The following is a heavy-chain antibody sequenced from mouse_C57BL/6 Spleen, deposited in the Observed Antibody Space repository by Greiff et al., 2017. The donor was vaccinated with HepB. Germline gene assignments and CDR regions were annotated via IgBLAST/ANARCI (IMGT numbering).Heavy chain of an antibody. CDR2: ISYDGSN. V-gene: IGHV3-6*01. Sequence: DVKLVESGPGLVKPSQSLSLTCSVTGYSITSGYYWNWIRQFPGNKLEWMGYISYDGSNNYNPSLKNRISITRDTSKNQFFLKLNSVTTEDTATYYCAREGSSGPAWFAYWGQGTLVTVSA. J-gene: IGHJ3*01. CDR1: GYSITSGYY. CDR3: AREGSSGPAWFAY. D-gene: IGHD3-2*02.